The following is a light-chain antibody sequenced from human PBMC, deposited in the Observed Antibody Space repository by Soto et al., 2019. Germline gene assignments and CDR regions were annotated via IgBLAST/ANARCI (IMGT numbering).Light chain of an antibody. CDR3: QTWVTGIVV. J-gene: IGLJ2*01. CDR2: LNIDGSH. V-gene: IGLV4-69*01. CDR1: SGHSSYA. Sequence: QLVLTQPPSASASLGASVKLTCTLSSGHSSYAIAWHQQQPEKGPRYLMNLNIDGSHSKGDGIPDRFSGSSSGAERYLTISSLQSEDEADYYCQTWVTGIVVFGGGTKLTVL.